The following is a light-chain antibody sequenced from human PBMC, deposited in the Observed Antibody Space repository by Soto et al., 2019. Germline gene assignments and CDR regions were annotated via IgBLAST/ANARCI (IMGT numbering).Light chain of an antibody. V-gene: IGKV3D-15*01. CDR2: GAS. Sequence: LTKHSRSTLSLSPGKRATRSCRASQSINRDMAWYVQKPGQAPRRVIYGASTWGTGVPPRFTGSGSGTEFTLTISGLQSEDFAVYYCQQYNQWPITFGQGTRLEI. CDR1: QSINRD. J-gene: IGKJ5*01. CDR3: QQYNQWPIT.